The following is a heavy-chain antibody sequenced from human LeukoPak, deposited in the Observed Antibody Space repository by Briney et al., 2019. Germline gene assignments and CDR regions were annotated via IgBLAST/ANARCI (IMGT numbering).Heavy chain of an antibody. D-gene: IGHD1-26*01. Sequence: PSETLSLTCTVSGYSISSGYYWGWIRQPPGKGLEWIGSIYHSGSTYYNPSLKSRLTISADTSKNQFSLKLSSVTAADTAVYYCARQQDHIVGATHFDYWGQGTLVTVSS. V-gene: IGHV4-38-2*02. J-gene: IGHJ4*02. CDR3: ARQQDHIVGATHFDY. CDR2: IYHSGST. CDR1: GYSISSGYY.